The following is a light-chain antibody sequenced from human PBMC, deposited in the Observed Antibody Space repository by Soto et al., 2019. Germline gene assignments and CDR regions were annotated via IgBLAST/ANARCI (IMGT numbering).Light chain of an antibody. CDR1: QDINNY. V-gene: IGKV1-33*01. CDR2: DSS. J-gene: IGKJ5*01. CDR3: QQFDNLPFT. Sequence: DIQMTQSPSSLSASVGDRVTIICQASQDINNYLNWYQQKPGKAPKLLIDDSSMLEIGLPSRFSGSEYVTRFSFTISSLQPEDIATDYCQQFDNLPFTFGQGTRLEIK.